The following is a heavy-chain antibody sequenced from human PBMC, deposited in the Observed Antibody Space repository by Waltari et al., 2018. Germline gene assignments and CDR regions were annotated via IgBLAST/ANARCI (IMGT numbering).Heavy chain of an antibody. V-gene: IGHV3-33*01. Sequence: QVQLVESGGGVVQPGRSLRLPCAASGLIFRCYGMHWVRPATGKGLEWVAVIWYDGSNKYYADSVKGRFTISRDNSKNTLYLQMNSLRAEDTAVYYCARGDGSSSWYWYFDLWGRGTLVTVSS. D-gene: IGHD6-13*01. J-gene: IGHJ2*01. CDR2: IWYDGSNK. CDR1: GLIFRCYG. CDR3: ARGDGSSSWYWYFDL.